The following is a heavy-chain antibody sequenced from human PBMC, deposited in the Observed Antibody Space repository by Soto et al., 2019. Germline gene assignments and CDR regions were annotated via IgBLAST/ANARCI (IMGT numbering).Heavy chain of an antibody. CDR1: GGSISSYY. J-gene: IGHJ6*02. V-gene: IGHV4-59*01. Sequence: PSETLSLTCTVSGGSISSYYWSWIRQPPGKGLEWIGYIYYSGSTNYNPSLKSRVTISVDTSKNQFSLKLSSVTAADTAVYYCARAVDYGSGMDVWGQGTTVTVSS. CDR3: ARAVDYGSGMDV. D-gene: IGHD4-17*01. CDR2: IYYSGST.